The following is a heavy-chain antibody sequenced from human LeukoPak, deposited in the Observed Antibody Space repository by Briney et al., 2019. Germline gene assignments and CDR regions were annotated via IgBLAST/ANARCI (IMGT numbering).Heavy chain of an antibody. J-gene: IGHJ4*02. V-gene: IGHV4-34*01. CDR2: INHSGST. CDR1: GGSFSGYY. CDR3: ARGGYLYCSSTRCYTGTLRY. D-gene: IGHD2-2*02. Sequence: ASETLSLTCAVYGGSFSGYYWSWIRQPPVKGLEWIGEINHSGSTNYNPSLKSRVTISVDTSKNQFSLKLSSVTAADTAVYYCARGGYLYCSSTRCYTGTLRYWGQGTLVTVSS.